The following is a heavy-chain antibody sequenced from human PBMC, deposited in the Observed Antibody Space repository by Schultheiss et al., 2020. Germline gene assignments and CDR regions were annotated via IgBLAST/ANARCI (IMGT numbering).Heavy chain of an antibody. D-gene: IGHD2-2*02. Sequence: GGSLRLSCAVSGFKFDDYVMHWVRQAPGKGLEWVSGIRWNSVIIGYADSVKGRFTISRDNSKNTLYLQMNSLRAEDTAVYYCAKDEDDCSSTSCYNYYYMDVWGKGTTVTVSS. CDR3: AKDEDDCSSTSCYNYYYMDV. CDR1: GFKFDDYV. V-gene: IGHV3-9*01. CDR2: IRWNSVII. J-gene: IGHJ6*03.